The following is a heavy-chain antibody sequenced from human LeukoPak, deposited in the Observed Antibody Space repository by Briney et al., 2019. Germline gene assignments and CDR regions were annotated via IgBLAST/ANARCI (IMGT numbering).Heavy chain of an antibody. CDR1: GFTFRSYS. V-gene: IGHV3-48*02. CDR3: AIDEDRTSCYPASCYYYGMDV. CDR2: ISSSSSTI. D-gene: IGHD2-2*01. J-gene: IGHJ6*02. Sequence: GGSLRLSCAASGFTFRSYSTNWVRQAPGKGLEWVSYISSSSSTIYYADSVKGRFTISRDNAKNSLYLQMNSLRDEDTAGFCCAIDEDRTSCYPASCYYYGMDVWGQGRTVTVSS.